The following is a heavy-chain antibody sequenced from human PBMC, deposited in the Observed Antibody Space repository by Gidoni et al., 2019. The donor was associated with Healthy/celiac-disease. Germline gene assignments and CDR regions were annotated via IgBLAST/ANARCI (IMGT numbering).Heavy chain of an antibody. CDR2: IKQDGSEK. CDR1: GFTFSRYW. Sequence: EVQLVESGGGLVQPGGFLRLSCAASGFTFSRYWMSWVRQAPGKGLEWVANIKQDGSEKYYVDSVKGRFTISRDNAKNSLYLQMNSLRAEDTAVYYCAREGIVVVPAATPFDYWGQGTLVTVSS. CDR3: AREGIVVVPAATPFDY. D-gene: IGHD2-2*02. J-gene: IGHJ4*02. V-gene: IGHV3-7*01.